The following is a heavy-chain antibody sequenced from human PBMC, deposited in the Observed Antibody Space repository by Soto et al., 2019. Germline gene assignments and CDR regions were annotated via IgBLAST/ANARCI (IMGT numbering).Heavy chain of an antibody. V-gene: IGHV4-59*01. J-gene: IGHJ2*01. CDR3: ARAWGWYDWYFDL. CDR1: GGSISSYY. CDR2: IYYSGST. D-gene: IGHD6-19*01. Sequence: SETLSLTCTVSGGSISSYYWSWIRQPPGKGLEWIGYIYYSGSTNYNPSLKSRVTISVDTSKNQFSLKLSSVTAADTAVYYCARAWGWYDWYFDLWGRGTLVTVSS.